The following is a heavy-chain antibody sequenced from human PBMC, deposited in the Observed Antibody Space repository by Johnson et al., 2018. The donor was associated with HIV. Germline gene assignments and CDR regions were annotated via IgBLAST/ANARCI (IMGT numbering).Heavy chain of an antibody. D-gene: IGHD6-19*01. CDR1: GFTFSSYA. Sequence: VQLVESGGGLVQPGGSLRLSCAASGFTFSSYAMSWVRQAPGKGLEWVSAISGSGSTIYYADSVKGRFTISRDNAKNSLYLQMNSLRAEDTAVYYCASTSSGWFYAFDIWGQGTMVTVSS. V-gene: IGHV3-48*04. J-gene: IGHJ3*02. CDR3: ASTSSGWFYAFDI. CDR2: ISGSGSTI.